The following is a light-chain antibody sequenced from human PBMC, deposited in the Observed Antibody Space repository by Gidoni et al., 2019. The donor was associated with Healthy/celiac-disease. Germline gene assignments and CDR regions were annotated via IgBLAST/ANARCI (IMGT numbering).Light chain of an antibody. CDR1: QSVSSY. J-gene: IGKJ5*01. V-gene: IGKV3-11*01. CDR3: QQRSNWPRGAIT. CDR2: DAS. Sequence: EIVLTQSPATLSLSPGERATLSCRDSQSVSSYLAWYQQKPGQAPRLLIYDASNRATGIPARFSGSGSGTDFTLTISSLEPEDFAVYYCQQRSNWPRGAITFGQGTRLEIK.